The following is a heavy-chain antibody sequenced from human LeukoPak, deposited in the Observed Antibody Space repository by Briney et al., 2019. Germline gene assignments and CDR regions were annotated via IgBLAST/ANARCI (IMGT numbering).Heavy chain of an antibody. J-gene: IGHJ4*02. CDR3: ARDVEGVAPAMFDY. D-gene: IGHD3-3*01. Sequence: ASVKVSCKASGGTFSSYAISWVRQAPGQGLEWMGWINPNSGGTNYAQKFQGRVTMTRDTSISTAYMELSRLRSDDTAVYYCARDVEGVAPAMFDYWGQGTLVTVSS. CDR1: GGTFSSYA. V-gene: IGHV1-2*02. CDR2: INPNSGGT.